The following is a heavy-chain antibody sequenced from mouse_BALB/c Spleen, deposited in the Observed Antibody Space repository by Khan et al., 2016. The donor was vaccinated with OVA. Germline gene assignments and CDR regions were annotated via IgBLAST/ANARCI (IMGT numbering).Heavy chain of an antibody. D-gene: IGHD1-2*01. Sequence: EVMLVESGGDLVKPGGSLKLSCAASGFTFSTYGMSWVRQTPDKRLEWVATISSGGHFTYFPDSVRGRFTISRDNAKNTLYLQLSRLKSEDTAMYYCARSITTAKGYYYAMDYWGQGTSVTVSS. CDR2: ISSGGHFT. CDR3: ARSITTAKGYYYAMDY. J-gene: IGHJ4*01. CDR1: GFTFSTYG. V-gene: IGHV5-6*01.